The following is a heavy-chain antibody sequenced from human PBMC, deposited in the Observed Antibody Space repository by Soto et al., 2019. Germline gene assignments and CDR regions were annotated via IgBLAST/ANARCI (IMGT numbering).Heavy chain of an antibody. D-gene: IGHD6-19*01. J-gene: IGHJ4*02. V-gene: IGHV1-2*04. CDR3: AREIAVAGNDFDY. CDR1: GYTFTGYY. CDR2: INPNSGGT. Sequence: GASVKVSCKASGYTFTGYYMHWVRQAPGQGLEWMGWINPNSGGTNYAQKFQGWVTMTRDTSISTAYMELSRLRSDDTAVYYCAREIAVAGNDFDYWGQGTLVTAPQ.